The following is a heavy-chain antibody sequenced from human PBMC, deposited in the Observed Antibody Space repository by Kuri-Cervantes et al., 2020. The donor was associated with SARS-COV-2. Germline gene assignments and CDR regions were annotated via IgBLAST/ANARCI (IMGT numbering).Heavy chain of an antibody. D-gene: IGHD5-24*01. CDR3: ARGWDAFDI. J-gene: IGHJ3*02. CDR1: GFTFSSYA. V-gene: IGHV3-30-3*01. CDR2: ISYDGSNK. Sequence: GESLKISCAASGFTFSSYAMHWVRQAPGKGLEWVAVISYDGSNKYYADSVKGRFTISRDNSKNTLYLQMNSLRAEDTAVYYCARGWDAFDIWGQGTMGTVSS.